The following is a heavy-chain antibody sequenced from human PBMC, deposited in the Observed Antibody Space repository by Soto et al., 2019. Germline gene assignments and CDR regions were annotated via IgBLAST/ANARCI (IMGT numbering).Heavy chain of an antibody. CDR1: GYTFTSYY. CDR2: INPSGGTT. J-gene: IGHJ4*02. D-gene: IGHD3-3*01. CDR3: AREGSATLFFFDY. V-gene: IGHV1-46*01. Sequence: ASVKVSCKASGYTFTSYYMHWVRRAPGQGLEWMGMINPSGGTTSYTQKFQGRVTMTRDTSTSTVYMELSSLRSEDTAVYYCAREGSATLFFFDYWGQGTLVTVSS.